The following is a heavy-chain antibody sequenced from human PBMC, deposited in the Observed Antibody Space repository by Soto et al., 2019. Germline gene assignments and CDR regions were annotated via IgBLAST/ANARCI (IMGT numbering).Heavy chain of an antibody. CDR1: GYSFDGYW. Sequence: PXESLKISLKGSGYSFDGYWIGWVRQMPGKGLDWMGVIYPGDSDTRYSPSFHGQVTISADKSISTAYLQWSSLKASDTAMYFCARLPGVRGVFDGFNVWGQGTMVTVSS. D-gene: IGHD3-10*01. CDR2: IYPGDSDT. J-gene: IGHJ3*01. CDR3: ARLPGVRGVFDGFNV. V-gene: IGHV5-51*01.